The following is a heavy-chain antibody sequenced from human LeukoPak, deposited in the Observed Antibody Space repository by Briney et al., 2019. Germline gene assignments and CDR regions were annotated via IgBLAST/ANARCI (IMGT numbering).Heavy chain of an antibody. CDR2: IYYSGST. D-gene: IGHD3-10*01. CDR3: ARDRGIDAFDI. V-gene: IGHV4-34*09. CDR1: GGSFSGYY. J-gene: IGHJ3*02. Sequence: SETLSLTCAVYGGSFSGYYWSWIRQPPGKGLEWIGYIYYSGSTYYNPSLKSRVTISVDTSKNQFSLKLSSVTAADTAVYYCARDRGIDAFDIWGQGTMVTVSS.